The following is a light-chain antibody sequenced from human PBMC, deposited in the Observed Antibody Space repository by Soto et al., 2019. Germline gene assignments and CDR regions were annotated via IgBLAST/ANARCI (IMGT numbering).Light chain of an antibody. CDR2: DVS. J-gene: IGLJ3*02. CDR3: SSYTSSSTPSWV. Sequence: QSALTQPASVSGSPGQSITISCTGTSSDVGGYNYVSWYQQHPGKAPKLMIYDVSNRPSGVSTRFSGSRSGNTASLTISGLQAEDEADYYCSSYTSSSTPSWVFGGGTKLTVL. CDR1: SSDVGGYNY. V-gene: IGLV2-14*01.